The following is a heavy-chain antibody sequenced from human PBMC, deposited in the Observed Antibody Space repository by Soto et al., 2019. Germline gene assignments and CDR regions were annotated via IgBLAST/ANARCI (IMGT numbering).Heavy chain of an antibody. Sequence: GSLRLSCTASGLSFGDYAISWVRQAPGKGLEWVGFIRSKGYGGTTEYAASVKGRFTISRDDSKSIAYLQMNSLKTEDTDVYYCTRWAPVAGDYWGQGTLVTVSS. J-gene: IGHJ4*02. D-gene: IGHD6-19*01. CDR3: TRWAPVAGDY. V-gene: IGHV3-49*04. CDR2: IRSKGYGGTT. CDR1: GLSFGDYA.